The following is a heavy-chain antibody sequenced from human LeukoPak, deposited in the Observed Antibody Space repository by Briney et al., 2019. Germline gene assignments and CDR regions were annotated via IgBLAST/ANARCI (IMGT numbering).Heavy chain of an antibody. J-gene: IGHJ4*02. CDR1: GGSFSGYY. Sequence: SETLSLTCAVYGGSFSGYYWSWIRQPPGKGLEWIGEINHSGSINYNPSLKSRVTISVDTSKNQFSLKLSSVTAADTAVYYCATKTLYYYDSSGYLDWGQGTLVTVSS. CDR3: ATKTLYYYDSSGYLD. D-gene: IGHD3-22*01. V-gene: IGHV4-34*01. CDR2: INHSGSI.